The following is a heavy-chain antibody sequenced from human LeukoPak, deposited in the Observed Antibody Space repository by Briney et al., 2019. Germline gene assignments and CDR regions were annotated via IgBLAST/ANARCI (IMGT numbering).Heavy chain of an antibody. D-gene: IGHD4-17*01. J-gene: IGHJ4*02. Sequence: QPGGSLRLSCAASGFTFSSSAMSWVRQAPGTGLEWVSAISGIGGNTYYADSVKGRFTISRDNSKNTLYLQMNSLRAEDTAVYFCAKDLDGDYTPSDYWGQGTLVTVSS. CDR2: ISGIGGNT. CDR3: AKDLDGDYTPSDY. V-gene: IGHV3-23*01. CDR1: GFTFSSSA.